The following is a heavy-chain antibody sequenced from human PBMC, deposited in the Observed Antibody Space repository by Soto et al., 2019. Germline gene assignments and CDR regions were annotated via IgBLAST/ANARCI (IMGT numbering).Heavy chain of an antibody. D-gene: IGHD4-4*01. V-gene: IGHV1-69*13. J-gene: IGHJ6*04. CDR2: IIPIFGTA. CDR3: ARADYSNFGGGRYYYSGITV. CDR1: GGTFSSYA. Sequence: ASVKVSCKASGGTFSSYAISWVRQAPGQGLEWMGGIIPIFGTANYAQKFQGRVTITADESTSTAYMELSSLRSEDTAVYYCARADYSNFGGGRYYYSGITVCGRVPRGTV.